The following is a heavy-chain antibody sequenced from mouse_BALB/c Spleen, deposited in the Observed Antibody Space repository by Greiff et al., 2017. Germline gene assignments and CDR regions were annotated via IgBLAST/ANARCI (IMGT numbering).Heavy chain of an antibody. V-gene: IGHV6-6*02. CDR2: IRLKSNNYAT. CDR1: GFTFSNYW. CDR3: TREGNYWFAY. Sequence: EVQRVESGGGLVQPGGSMKLSCVASGFTFSNYWMNWVRQSPEKGLEWVAEIRLKSNNYATHYAESVKGRFTISRDDSKSSVYLQMNNLRAEDTGIYYCTREGNYWFAYWGQGTLVTVSA. J-gene: IGHJ3*01. D-gene: IGHD2-1*01.